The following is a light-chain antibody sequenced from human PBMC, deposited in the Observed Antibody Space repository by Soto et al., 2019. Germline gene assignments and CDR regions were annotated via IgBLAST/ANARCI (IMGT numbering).Light chain of an antibody. V-gene: IGKV3-15*01. CDR1: QSVSIN. CDR2: GAS. CDR3: QQYNSYSPT. J-gene: IGKJ1*01. Sequence: EIGSTQSPSTVSVSPRERATLSCRASQSVSINYLAWYQQKPGQAPRLLIYGASTRATGIPARFSGSGSGTEFTLTISSLQPDDFATYYCQQYNSYSPTFGQGTKVDIK.